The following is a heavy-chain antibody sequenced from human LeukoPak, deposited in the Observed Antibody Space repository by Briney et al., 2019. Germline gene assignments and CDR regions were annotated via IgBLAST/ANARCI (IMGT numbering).Heavy chain of an antibody. Sequence: SETLSLTCAVYGGPFSGYYWSWIRQPPGKGLEWIGEITHSGSTNSNPTLKSRVTISEDISKNRFSLKLSSVTAADTAVYYCARYYDVLTGYYTFDYWGQGTLVTVSS. CDR1: GGPFSGYY. V-gene: IGHV4-34*01. D-gene: IGHD3-9*01. J-gene: IGHJ4*02. CDR2: ITHSGST. CDR3: ARYYDVLTGYYTFDY.